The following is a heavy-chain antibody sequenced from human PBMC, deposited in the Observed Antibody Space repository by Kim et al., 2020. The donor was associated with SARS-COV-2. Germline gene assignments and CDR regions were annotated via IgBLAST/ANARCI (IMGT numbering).Heavy chain of an antibody. D-gene: IGHD6-25*01. V-gene: IGHV5-51*01. J-gene: IGHJ4*02. Sequence: RYSPSFQGQVTSSADKSISTAYLQWSSLKASDTAMYYCARRDGYSSGFDYWGQGTLVTVSS. CDR3: ARRDGYSSGFDY.